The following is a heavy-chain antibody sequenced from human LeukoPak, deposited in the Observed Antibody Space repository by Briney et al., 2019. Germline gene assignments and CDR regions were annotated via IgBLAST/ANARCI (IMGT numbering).Heavy chain of an antibody. J-gene: IGHJ5*01. Sequence: SEPLSLTCAVYGGSFSGYYWSWIRQPPAKGLEWIGEINHSGSTNYNPSLKSRVTISVDTSKNQFSLKLSSVTAADTAVYYCASSFYGSGSSGPNWFDPCGQGTLVTVSS. CDR3: ASSFYGSGSSGPNWFDP. CDR2: INHSGST. CDR1: GGSFSGYY. V-gene: IGHV4-34*01. D-gene: IGHD3-10*01.